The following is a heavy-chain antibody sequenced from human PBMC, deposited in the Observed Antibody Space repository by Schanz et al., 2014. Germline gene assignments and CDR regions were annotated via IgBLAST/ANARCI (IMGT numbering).Heavy chain of an antibody. Sequence: QVQLVESGGGVVQPGRSLRLSCTASRFIFKSYAMHWVRQAPGKGLEWVAFTSFDGGKTYYADSVKGRFTISRDNTKNTLFLQMNNLRPEDTAMYFCARVGRDYISSSVLDSLHYWGQGSLVTVS. CDR3: ARVGRDYISSSVLDSLHY. CDR1: RFIFKSYA. J-gene: IGHJ4*02. V-gene: IGHV3-30*04. CDR2: TSFDGGKT. D-gene: IGHD6-6*01.